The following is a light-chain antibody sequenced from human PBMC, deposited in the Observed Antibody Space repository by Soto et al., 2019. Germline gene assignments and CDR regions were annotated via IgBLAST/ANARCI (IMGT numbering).Light chain of an antibody. CDR1: QSISRY. J-gene: IGKJ1*01. CDR3: QQYGRSPPT. Sequence: IELTQSPGTLSLSPGERTTLSCRVSQSISRYLAWYQQKPGQGPRLLIYGASSRATCTPDRFSGSGSGTDFTLTINRLEPEDFALYYCQQYGRSPPTFGQGTKVDIK. CDR2: GAS. V-gene: IGKV3-20*01.